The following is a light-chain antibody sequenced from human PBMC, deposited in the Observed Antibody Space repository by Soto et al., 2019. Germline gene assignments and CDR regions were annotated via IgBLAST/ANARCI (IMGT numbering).Light chain of an antibody. CDR2: AAS. Sequence: DIQMNQSPSSLSVSVGDRVTITCRAGPIISSYLNWYQQKPGKAPKLLIYAASTLQSGVPSRFSGSGSGTDFILTISSLQPEDFATYYCQQSYSTPRTFGQGTRVEIK. V-gene: IGKV1-39*01. CDR1: PIISSY. CDR3: QQSYSTPRT. J-gene: IGKJ1*01.